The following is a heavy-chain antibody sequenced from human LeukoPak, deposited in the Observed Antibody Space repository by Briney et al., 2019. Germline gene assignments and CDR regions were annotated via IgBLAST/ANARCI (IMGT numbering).Heavy chain of an antibody. J-gene: IGHJ6*02. V-gene: IGHV3-30*18. Sequence: GRPLRLPCAASGFTSSSYGMHWVRQAPGKGLEWVAVISYDGSNKYYADSVKGRFTISRDNSKNTLYLQMNSLRAEDTAVYYCAKDRGYGDAEGYGMDVWGQGTTVTVSS. CDR1: GFTSSSYG. CDR3: AKDRGYGDAEGYGMDV. D-gene: IGHD4-17*01. CDR2: ISYDGSNK.